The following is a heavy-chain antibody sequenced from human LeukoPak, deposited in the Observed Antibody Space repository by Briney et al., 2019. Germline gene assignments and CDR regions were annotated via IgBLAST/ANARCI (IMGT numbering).Heavy chain of an antibody. CDR1: GDSISSGRYY. D-gene: IGHD3-10*01. V-gene: IGHV4-61*02. J-gene: IGHJ5*02. Sequence: SETLSLTCTVSGDSISSGRYYWSWIRQPGGKGLEWIGRIYSSGSTNYNSSLKSRVTISIDTSKNQFSLKLSSVTAADTALYYCARGSGSSESNWFDPWGQGTLVTVSS. CDR3: ARGSGSSESNWFDP. CDR2: IYSSGST.